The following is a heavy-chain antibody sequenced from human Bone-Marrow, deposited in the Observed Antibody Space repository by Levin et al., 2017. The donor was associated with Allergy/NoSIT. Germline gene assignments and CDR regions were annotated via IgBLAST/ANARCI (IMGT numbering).Heavy chain of an antibody. CDR2: IKEDGSEK. J-gene: IGHJ4*02. CDR1: GFAFRNHW. D-gene: IGHD1-26*01. V-gene: IGHV3-7*01. Sequence: PGGSLRLSCEASGFAFRNHWMNWVRQAPGRGLEWVANIKEDGSEKYYVDSVRGRFTISRDNAKNSLYLEMNTLRVEDSAVYYCARAKIIYCCASDYWGQGILVTVSS. CDR3: ARAKIIYCCASDY.